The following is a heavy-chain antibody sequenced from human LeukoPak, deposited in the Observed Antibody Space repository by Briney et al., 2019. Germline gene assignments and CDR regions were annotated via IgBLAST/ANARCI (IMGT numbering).Heavy chain of an antibody. CDR3: AKGSPRTVISYYYGMDV. CDR2: ISVSGEST. J-gene: IGHJ6*02. CDR1: GFTFSSYA. Sequence: GGSLRLSCAASGFTFSSYAMSWVRLAPGKGLEWVSAISVSGESTYYADSVKGRFTISRDNSKNTLFLQMNSLRADDTAVYYCAKGSPRTVISYYYGMDVWGQGTTVTVSS. D-gene: IGHD2-8*02. V-gene: IGHV3-23*01.